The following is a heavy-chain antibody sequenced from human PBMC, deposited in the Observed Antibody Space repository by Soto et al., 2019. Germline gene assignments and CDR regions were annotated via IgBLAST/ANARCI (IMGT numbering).Heavy chain of an antibody. J-gene: IGHJ4*02. CDR3: AKGGDYNIVATLFDY. D-gene: IGHD5-12*01. CDR1: GFTFSSYG. CDR2: ISYDGSNK. V-gene: IGHV3-30*18. Sequence: GGSLRLSCAASGFTFSSYGMHWVRQAPGKGLEWVAVISYDGSNKYYADSVKGRFTISRDNSKNTLYLQMNSLRAEDTAVYYCAKGGDYNIVATLFDYWGQGTLVTVSS.